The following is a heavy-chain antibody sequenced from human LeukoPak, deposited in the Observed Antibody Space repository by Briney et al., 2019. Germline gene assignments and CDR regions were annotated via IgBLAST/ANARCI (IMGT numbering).Heavy chain of an antibody. D-gene: IGHD1-26*01. CDR3: ARKVGATTGRFDY. CDR2: ISYDGSNK. CDR1: GFTFSSYA. J-gene: IGHJ4*02. Sequence: GGSLRLSCAASGFTFSSYAMHWVRQAPGKGLEWVAVISYDGSNKYYADSVKGRFTISRDNSKNTLYLQMNSLRAEDTAVYYCARKVGATTGRFDYWGQGTLVTVSS. V-gene: IGHV3-30-3*01.